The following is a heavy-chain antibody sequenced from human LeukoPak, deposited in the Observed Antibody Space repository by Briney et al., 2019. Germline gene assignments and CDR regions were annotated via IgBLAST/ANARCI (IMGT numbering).Heavy chain of an antibody. J-gene: IGHJ4*02. Sequence: SETLSLTCAVYGGSFSGYYWSWIRQPPGKGLEWIGEINHSGSTNYNPSLKSRVTISVDTSKNQLSLKLSSVTAADTAVYYCARGRYYYDSSGYRTSADFDYWGQGTLVTVSS. CDR2: INHSGST. CDR1: GGSFSGYY. D-gene: IGHD3-22*01. CDR3: ARGRYYYDSSGYRTSADFDY. V-gene: IGHV4-34*01.